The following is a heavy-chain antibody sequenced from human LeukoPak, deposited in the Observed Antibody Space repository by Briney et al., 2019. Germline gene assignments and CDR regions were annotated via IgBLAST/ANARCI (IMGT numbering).Heavy chain of an antibody. V-gene: IGHV4-34*01. CDR3: ARDESPRYYGSGSYLFDY. CDR2: INHSGST. D-gene: IGHD3-10*01. CDR1: GGSFSGYY. J-gene: IGHJ4*02. Sequence: PSETLSLTCAVYGGSFSGYYWSWIRQPPGKGLEWIGEINHSGSTNYNPSLKSRVTISVDTSKNQFSLKLSSVTAADTAVYYCARDESPRYYGSGSYLFDYWGQGTLVTVSS.